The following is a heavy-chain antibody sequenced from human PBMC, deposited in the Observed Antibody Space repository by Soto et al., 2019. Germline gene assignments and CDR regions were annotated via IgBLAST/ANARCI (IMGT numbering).Heavy chain of an antibody. V-gene: IGHV5-51*01. J-gene: IGHJ6*02. CDR1: GYSFTSYW. CDR3: ARSGDCSSTSCYTGEFHYYYGMDV. D-gene: IGHD2-2*02. CDR2: IYPGDSDT. Sequence: GESLKISCKGSGYSFTSYWIGWVRQMPGKGLEWMGIIYPGDSDTRYSPSFQGQVTISADKSISTAYLQWSSLKASDTAMYYCARSGDCSSTSCYTGEFHYYYGMDVWGQGXTVTVSS.